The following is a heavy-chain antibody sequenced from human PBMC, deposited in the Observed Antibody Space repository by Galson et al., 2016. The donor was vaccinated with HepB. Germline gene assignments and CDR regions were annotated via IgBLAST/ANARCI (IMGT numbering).Heavy chain of an antibody. V-gene: IGHV3-49*03. CDR1: GVTFGDYA. D-gene: IGHD3-16*01. CDR2: IRGKAYSGAT. Sequence: SLRLSCAASGVTFGDYAMSWFRQTPGKGLEWVGLIRGKAYSGATEYAASVKGRFSISRDDSKSIAYLQLNSMKTEDTAVYYCTRDGLSPFYYDTAGYRVVDAFDVWGPGTMVTVSS. CDR3: TRDGLSPFYYDTAGYRVVDAFDV. J-gene: IGHJ3*01.